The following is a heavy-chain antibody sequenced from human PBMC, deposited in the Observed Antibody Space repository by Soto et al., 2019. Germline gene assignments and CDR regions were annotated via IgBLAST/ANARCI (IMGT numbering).Heavy chain of an antibody. D-gene: IGHD2-15*01. CDR1: GGSISSYY. V-gene: IGHV4-59*01. J-gene: IGHJ4*02. CDR2: IYYSGST. CDR3: ARLPNLYCSGGSCYSGFDY. Sequence: PSETLSLTCTVSGGSISSYYWSWIRQPPGKGLEWIGYIYYSGSTNYNPSLKSRVTISVDTSKNQFSLKLSSVTAADTAVYYCARLPNLYCSGGSCYSGFDYSGQGTLVTVSS.